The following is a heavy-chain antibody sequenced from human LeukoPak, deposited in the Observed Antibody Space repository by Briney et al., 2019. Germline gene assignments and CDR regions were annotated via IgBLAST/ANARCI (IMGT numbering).Heavy chain of an antibody. CDR2: ISGSGSST. CDR1: GFTFSRYP. CDR3: AKRYIGNYYFDL. V-gene: IGHV3-23*01. J-gene: IGHJ4*02. Sequence: GGSLRLSCVASGFTFSRYPMSWVRQAPGKGLEWVSAISGSGSSTYTHYADSAKGRFTISRDNFKNTLYLQMDSLRGEDTAVYYGAKRYIGNYYFDLWGQGTLVTVSS. D-gene: IGHD3-16*02.